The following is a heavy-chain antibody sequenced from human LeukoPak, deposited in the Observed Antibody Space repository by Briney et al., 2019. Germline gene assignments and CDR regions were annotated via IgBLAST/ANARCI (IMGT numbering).Heavy chain of an antibody. CDR3: ARGRYSSSWSYDAFDI. J-gene: IGHJ3*02. V-gene: IGHV1-69*05. CDR1: GGTFSSYA. Sequence: GVSVKVSCKASGGTFSSYAISWVRQAPGQGLEWMGGIIPIFGTANYAQKFQGRVAITTDESTSTAYMELSSLRSEDTAVYYCARGRYSSSWSYDAFDIWGQGTMVTVSS. CDR2: IIPIFGTA. D-gene: IGHD6-13*01.